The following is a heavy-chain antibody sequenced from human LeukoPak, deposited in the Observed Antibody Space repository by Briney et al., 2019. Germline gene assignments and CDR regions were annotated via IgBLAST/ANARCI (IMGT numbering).Heavy chain of an antibody. J-gene: IGHJ4*02. D-gene: IGHD3-10*01. CDR1: GFTFSSYA. CDR2: ISGSGGST. Sequence: GGSLRLSCAASGFTFSSYAMSWVRQAPGKGLELVSAISGSGGSTYYADSVKGRFTISRDNSKNTLYLQMNSLRAEDTAVYYCAKDGDFRGVIAPFDYWGQGTLVTVSS. CDR3: AKDGDFRGVIAPFDY. V-gene: IGHV3-23*01.